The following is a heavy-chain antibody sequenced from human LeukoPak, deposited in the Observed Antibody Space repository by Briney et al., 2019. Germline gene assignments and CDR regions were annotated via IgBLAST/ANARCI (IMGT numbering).Heavy chain of an antibody. CDR1: GFTVSNYW. V-gene: IGHV3-74*01. Sequence: GGSLRLSCVASGFTVSNYWIHWVRQVPGKGLVWVSRINADGTSTNFADSVKGRFTISRDNAKSTVYLQMSSLRVDDTAVYYCARDGPWERVDFDYWGQGTLVTVSA. D-gene: IGHD1-26*01. CDR2: INADGTST. CDR3: ARDGPWERVDFDY. J-gene: IGHJ4*02.